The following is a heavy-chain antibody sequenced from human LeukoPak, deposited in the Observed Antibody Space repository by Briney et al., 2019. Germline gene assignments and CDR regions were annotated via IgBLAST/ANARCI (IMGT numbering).Heavy chain of an antibody. CDR2: INTNTGNP. CDR3: ARLRSSSSS. Sequence: ASVKVSCKAAGYTFTSYGMNGLRQATGQELEGRGWINTNTGNPTYAQAFTGRFVFSLDTSVSTAYLQISSLKAEDTAVYYSARLRSSSSSWGQGTLVTVSS. CDR1: GYTFTSYG. V-gene: IGHV7-4-1*02. J-gene: IGHJ4*02. D-gene: IGHD6-6*01.